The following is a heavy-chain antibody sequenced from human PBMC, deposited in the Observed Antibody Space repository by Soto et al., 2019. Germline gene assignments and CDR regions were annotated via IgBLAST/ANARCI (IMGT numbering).Heavy chain of an antibody. V-gene: IGHV3-33*01. CDR3: ARELLYGSGSCDFHYYGMDV. CDR1: GLRFSSYG. D-gene: IGHD3-10*01. Sequence: QVQLVESGGGVVQPGGSLRLSCAASGLRFSSYGIHWVRQAPGKGLQWVAVIWFDGSKQYYADSVKGRFNISRDNSKNTVYLQMNSLRADDTAVYYCARELLYGSGSCDFHYYGMDVWGQGTTVTVSS. J-gene: IGHJ6*02. CDR2: IWFDGSKQ.